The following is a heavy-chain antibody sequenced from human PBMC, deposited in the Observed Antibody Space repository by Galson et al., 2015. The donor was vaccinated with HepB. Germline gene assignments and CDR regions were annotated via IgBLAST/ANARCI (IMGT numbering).Heavy chain of an antibody. Sequence: SLRLSCAASGFTFSSYAMSWVRQAPGKGLEWVSAISGSGGSTYYADSVKGRFTISRDNSKNTLYLPMNSLRAEDTAVYYCSKEDIVVVVAATKPRNYFYGMDGWGQGTTVTVSS. V-gene: IGHV3-23*01. D-gene: IGHD2-15*01. CDR3: SKEDIVVVVAATKPRNYFYGMDG. J-gene: IGHJ6*02. CDR1: GFTFSSYA. CDR2: ISGSGGST.